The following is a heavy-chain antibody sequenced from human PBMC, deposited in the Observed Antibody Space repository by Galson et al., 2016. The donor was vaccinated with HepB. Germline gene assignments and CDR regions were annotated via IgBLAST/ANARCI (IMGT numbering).Heavy chain of an antibody. CDR3: AREGGALMVKYEFEI. D-gene: IGHD4/OR15-4a*01. CDR1: GSTFSRNA. J-gene: IGHJ3*02. Sequence: SVKVSCKASGSTFSRNAISWVRQAPGQGLEWMGAIIPVFGTANYAQTFKGRVTITADDSTSTAYMELSSLRSDDTAIYFCAREGGALMVKYEFEIWGQGTMVTVTS. CDR2: IIPVFGTA. V-gene: IGHV1-69*13.